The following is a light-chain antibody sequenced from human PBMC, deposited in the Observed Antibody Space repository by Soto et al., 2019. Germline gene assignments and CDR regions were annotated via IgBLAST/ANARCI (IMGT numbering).Light chain of an antibody. CDR1: QSVSSN. Sequence: EIVLTQSPATLSLSPGERATLSCRASQSVSSNLAWYRQKPGQAPRLLIYGASRRATGIPNRFSGSGSGTDFTLTISRLEPEDFAVYFCHQYATSPYTFGQGTRLENK. CDR3: HQYATSPYT. V-gene: IGKV3-20*01. J-gene: IGKJ5*01. CDR2: GAS.